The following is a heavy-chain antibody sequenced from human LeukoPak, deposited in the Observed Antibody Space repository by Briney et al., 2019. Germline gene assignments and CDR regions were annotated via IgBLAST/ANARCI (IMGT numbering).Heavy chain of an antibody. CDR1: GLTFSNYW. V-gene: IGHV3-7*01. Sequence: EGSLRLSCAASGLTFSNYWMTWVRQAPGKGLEWVANIKEDGSEKYYVDSVKGRFTISRDNAKNSLYLQMNSLRAEDTAVYYCARVNARPGTSWYFDYWGQGTLVTVSS. CDR2: IKEDGSEK. D-gene: IGHD6-13*01. CDR3: ARVNARPGTSWYFDY. J-gene: IGHJ4*02.